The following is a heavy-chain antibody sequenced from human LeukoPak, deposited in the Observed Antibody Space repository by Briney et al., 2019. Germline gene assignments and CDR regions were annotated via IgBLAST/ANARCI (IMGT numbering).Heavy chain of an antibody. V-gene: IGHV3-15*01. Sequence: GGSLRLSCAASGFTFRNVWMNWVRQAPGTGLEWVGRIKTKTDNGTTDYAAPVKGRFTISRDDSKNTLYLQMNSLRTEDTAVYYCSTGGGSLESWGQGTLVIVSS. CDR3: STGGGSLES. CDR1: GFTFRNVW. J-gene: IGHJ4*02. D-gene: IGHD1-26*01. CDR2: IKTKTDNGTT.